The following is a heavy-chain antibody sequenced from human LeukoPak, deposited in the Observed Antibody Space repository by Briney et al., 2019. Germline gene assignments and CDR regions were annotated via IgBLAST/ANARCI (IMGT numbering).Heavy chain of an antibody. Sequence: PGGSLRLSCAASGFTFSIYAMSWVRQAPGKGPEWVSGISGSSSSTYFSGSVKGRFTISRDNSKNTLSLQRNSLRAEDTAVYYCAKGGGIAAPGGDFDYWGQGTLVTVSS. CDR2: ISGSSSST. D-gene: IGHD6-13*01. V-gene: IGHV3-23*01. J-gene: IGHJ4*02. CDR1: GFTFSIYA. CDR3: AKGGGIAAPGGDFDY.